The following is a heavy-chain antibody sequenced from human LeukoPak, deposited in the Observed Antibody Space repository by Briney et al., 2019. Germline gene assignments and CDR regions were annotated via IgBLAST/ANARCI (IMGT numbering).Heavy chain of an antibody. D-gene: IGHD5-12*01. CDR1: GGSISSGGYS. J-gene: IGHJ4*02. Sequence: PSQTLSPTCAVSGGSISSGGYSWSWIRQPPGKGLEWIGYIYHSGSTYYNPSLKSRVTISVDRSKNQFSLKLSSVTAADTAVYYCASVDIVATIINYWGQGTLVTVSS. CDR3: ASVDIVATIINY. CDR2: IYHSGST. V-gene: IGHV4-30-2*01.